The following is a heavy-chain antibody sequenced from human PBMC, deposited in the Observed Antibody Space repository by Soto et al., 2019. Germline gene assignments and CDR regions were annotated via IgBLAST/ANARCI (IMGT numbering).Heavy chain of an antibody. CDR2: IRGFSPYT. D-gene: IGHD5-12*01. V-gene: IGHV3-21*01. CDR3: ARDRGYDAHDYYYNAMDV. CDR1: GFTFRTYT. Sequence: PGGSLRLSCISSGFTFRTYTMNWVRQAPGKGLEWVSGIRGFSPYTFYAESVRGRFTISRDNAENSLFLQMDSLRAEDTAVYYCARDRGYDAHDYYYNAMDVWGQGTTGTVS. J-gene: IGHJ6*02.